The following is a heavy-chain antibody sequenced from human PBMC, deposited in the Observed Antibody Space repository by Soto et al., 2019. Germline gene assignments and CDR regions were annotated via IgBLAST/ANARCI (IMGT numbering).Heavy chain of an antibody. CDR2: ISAYNGNT. D-gene: IGHD3-3*01. V-gene: IGHV1-18*01. J-gene: IGHJ4*02. CDR3: ARDQIYYDFWSGYYGGGRLIDY. Sequence: ASVKVSCKASGYTFTSYGISWVRQAPGQGLEWMGWISAYNGNTNYAQKLQGRVTMTTDTFTSTAYMELRSLRSDDTAVYYCARDQIYYDFWSGYYGGGRLIDYWGQGTPVTVSS. CDR1: GYTFTSYG.